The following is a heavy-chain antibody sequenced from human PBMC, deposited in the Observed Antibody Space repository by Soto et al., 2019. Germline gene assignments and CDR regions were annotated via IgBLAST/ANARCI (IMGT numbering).Heavy chain of an antibody. CDR3: AKARAQYYDFWSGYPVDY. CDR1: GFTFSSYA. V-gene: IGHV3-23*01. Sequence: PGGSLRLSCAASGFTFSSYAMSWVRQAPGKGLEWVSAISGSGGSTYYADSVKGRFTISRDNSKNTLYLQMNSLRAGDTAVYYFAKARAQYYDFWSGYPVDYWGQGTLVTVSS. D-gene: IGHD3-3*01. CDR2: ISGSGGST. J-gene: IGHJ4*02.